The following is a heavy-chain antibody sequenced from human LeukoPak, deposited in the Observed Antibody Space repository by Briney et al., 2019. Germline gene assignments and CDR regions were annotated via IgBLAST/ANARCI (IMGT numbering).Heavy chain of an antibody. CDR2: ISGDGTAR. CDR3: VRGRGSYGWFDP. J-gene: IGHJ5*02. V-gene: IGHV3-74*01. Sequence: PGGSLRRSCAASGFTYSSYWMHWVRQVPGKGLVWVSRISGDGTARNYADSVKGRFTISRDDAKNTVDLQMNSLRGEDTAVYYCVRGRGSYGWFDPWGQGTLVTVSS. CDR1: GFTYSSYW. D-gene: IGHD3-10*01.